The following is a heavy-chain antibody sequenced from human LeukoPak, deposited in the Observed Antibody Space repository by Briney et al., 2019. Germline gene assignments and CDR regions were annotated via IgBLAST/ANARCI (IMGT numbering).Heavy chain of an antibody. J-gene: IGHJ4*02. CDR1: GGSFSGYY. Sequence: PSETLSLTCAVYGGSFSGYYWSWIRQPPGKGLEWIGEINHSGSTNYNPSLKSRVTISVDTSKNQFSLKLSSVTAADTAVYYCARRSSGWLDYWGQGTLVTVSS. CDR2: INHSGST. D-gene: IGHD6-19*01. V-gene: IGHV4-34*01. CDR3: ARRSSGWLDY.